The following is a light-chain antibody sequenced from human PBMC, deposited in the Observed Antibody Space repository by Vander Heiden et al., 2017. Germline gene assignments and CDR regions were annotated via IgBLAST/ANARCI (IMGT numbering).Light chain of an antibody. Sequence: SSELTQDPAVSVALGQTVRITCQGDSLRSSYPSWYQQNPGQAPVLVIYGKNNRPSGIPDRFSGSSSGNTASLTIPGAQAEDEADYYCNSRDSSGNRVFGGGTKLTVL. V-gene: IGLV3-19*01. CDR1: SLRSSY. CDR3: NSRDSSGNRV. J-gene: IGLJ3*02. CDR2: GKN.